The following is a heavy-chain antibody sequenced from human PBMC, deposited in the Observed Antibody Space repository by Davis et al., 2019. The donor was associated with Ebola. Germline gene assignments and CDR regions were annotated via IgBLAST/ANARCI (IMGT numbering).Heavy chain of an antibody. CDR3: ARGPLSYSSGWYQYYYYYGMDV. D-gene: IGHD6-19*01. CDR2: MNPNSGNT. CDR1: GYTFTSYD. J-gene: IGHJ6*04. V-gene: IGHV1-8*01. Sequence: AASVKVSCRASGYTFTSYDINWVRQATGQGLEWMGWMNPNSGNTGYAQKFQGRVTMTRNTSISTAYMELSNLRSEDTAVYYCARGPLSYSSGWYQYYYYYGMDVWGKGTTVTVSS.